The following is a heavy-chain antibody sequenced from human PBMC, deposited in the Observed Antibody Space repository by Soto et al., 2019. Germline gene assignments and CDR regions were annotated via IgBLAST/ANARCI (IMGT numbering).Heavy chain of an antibody. D-gene: IGHD2-2*01. Sequence: GGSQILSCAASGFTFRSYGRNWVRQAPGKGLEWVSYISSSSSTIYYADSVKGRFTISRDNAKNSLYLQMNSLRAEDTAVYYCAREYCSSTSCLNWFDPWGQGTLVTVSS. CDR3: AREYCSSTSCLNWFDP. J-gene: IGHJ5*02. CDR1: GFTFRSYG. CDR2: ISSSSSTI. V-gene: IGHV3-48*01.